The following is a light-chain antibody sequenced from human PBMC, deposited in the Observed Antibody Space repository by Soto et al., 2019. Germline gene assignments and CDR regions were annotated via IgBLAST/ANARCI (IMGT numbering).Light chain of an antibody. CDR1: SSNIGAGYD. Sequence: QSVLTQPPSLSWAPGQRVTISCTGSSSNIGAGYDVHWYQQRPGTAPKLLIYGNKNRPSGVPDRFSGSKSGTSASLAITGLQAEDEADYYCQSYDSSLSVSYVFGTGTKVTVL. CDR3: QSYDSSLSVSYV. V-gene: IGLV1-40*01. CDR2: GNK. J-gene: IGLJ1*01.